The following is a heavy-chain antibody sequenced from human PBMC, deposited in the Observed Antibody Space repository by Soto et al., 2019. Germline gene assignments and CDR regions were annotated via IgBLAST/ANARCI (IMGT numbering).Heavy chain of an antibody. J-gene: IGHJ6*04. D-gene: IGHD2-8*01. CDR1: GFTFYSFS. CDR3: VREIVHYLRSRYMDV. V-gene: IGHV3-21*01. CDR2: IDTTSNYI. Sequence: EVQLVESGGGLVKPGESLRLSCAASGFTFYSFSMNWVRQAAGRGPEWVSSIDTTSNYIYYADSVRGRFTISRDNAKDSLSLQMYSLSAEDTAVYYCVREIVHYLRSRYMDVWGRGTTVTVSS.